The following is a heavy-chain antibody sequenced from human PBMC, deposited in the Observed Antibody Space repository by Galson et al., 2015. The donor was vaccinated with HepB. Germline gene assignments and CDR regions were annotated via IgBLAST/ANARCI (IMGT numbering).Heavy chain of an antibody. J-gene: IGHJ4*02. Sequence: SVKVSCKVSGYTLTELSMHWVRQAPGKGLEWMGGFDPEDGETIYAQKFQGRVTMTEDTSTDTAYMELSSLRSEDTAVYYCATDLWFGEPKASWGQGTLVTVSS. V-gene: IGHV1-24*01. CDR1: GYTLTELS. CDR2: FDPEDGET. CDR3: ATDLWFGEPKAS. D-gene: IGHD3-10*01.